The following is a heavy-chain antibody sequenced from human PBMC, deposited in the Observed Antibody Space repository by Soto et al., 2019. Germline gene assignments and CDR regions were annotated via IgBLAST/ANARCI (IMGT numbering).Heavy chain of an antibody. V-gene: IGHV3-30-3*01. CDR1: GFTFSSYA. J-gene: IGHJ4*02. CDR3: ARESSYSS. D-gene: IGHD6-13*01. CDR2: ISYDGSNK. Sequence: PGGSLRLSCAASGFTFSSYAMHWVRQAPGKGLEWVAVISYDGSNKYYADSVKGRFTISRDNSKNTLYLQMNSLRAEDTAVYYCARESSYSSWGQGTLVTVSS.